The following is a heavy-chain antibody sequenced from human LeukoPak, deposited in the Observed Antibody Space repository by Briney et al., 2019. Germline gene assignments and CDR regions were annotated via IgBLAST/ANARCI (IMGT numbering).Heavy chain of an antibody. J-gene: IGHJ5*02. CDR2: IYYSGST. Sequence: SETLSLTCTVSGGSISSSSYYWGWICQPPGKGLEWIGSIYYSGSTYYNPSLKSRVTISVDTSKNQFSLKLSSVTAADTAVYYCARQLHIVVVVAAWFDPWGQGTLVTVSS. V-gene: IGHV4-39*01. CDR1: GGSISSSSYY. CDR3: ARQLHIVVVVAAWFDP. D-gene: IGHD2-15*01.